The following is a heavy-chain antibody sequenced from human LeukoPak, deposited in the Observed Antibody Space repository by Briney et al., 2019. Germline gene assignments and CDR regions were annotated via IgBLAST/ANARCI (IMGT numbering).Heavy chain of an antibody. D-gene: IGHD2-15*01. V-gene: IGHV1-18*01. CDR2: ISAYNGNT. J-gene: IGHJ4*02. CDR1: GYTFTSYS. CDR3: ARVYCSGGSCYSLDY. Sequence: ASGKVSCKASGYTFTSYSFTWVRQAPGQGLEWMGWISAYNGNTDYAQKFQGRVTMTTDTSTSTAYMELRSLRSDDTAVYYCARVYCSGGSCYSLDYWGQGTLVTVSS.